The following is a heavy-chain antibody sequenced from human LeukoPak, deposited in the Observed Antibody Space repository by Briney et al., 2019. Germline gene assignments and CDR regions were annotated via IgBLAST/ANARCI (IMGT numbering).Heavy chain of an antibody. D-gene: IGHD3-22*01. CDR1: GGSISSHY. CDR3: ARGDYDEPFDY. J-gene: IGHJ4*02. Sequence: SETLSLTCTVSGGSISSHYWSWIRQPPGKGLEWIGYIYYSGSTNYNPSLKSRVTISVDTSKSQFSLKLSSVTAADTAVYYCARGDYDEPFDYWGQGTLVTVSS. V-gene: IGHV4-59*11. CDR2: IYYSGST.